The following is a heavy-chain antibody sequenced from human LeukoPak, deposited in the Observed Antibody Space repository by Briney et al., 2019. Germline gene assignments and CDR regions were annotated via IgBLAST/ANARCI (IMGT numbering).Heavy chain of an antibody. CDR1: GGSVSSGSYY. Sequence: PSETLSLTCTVSGGSVSSGSYYWSWIRQPPGKGLEWIGEINHSGSTNYNPSLKSRVTISVDTSKNQFSLKLSSVTAADTAVYYCARGRFLYYDSSGYYFFDYWGQGTLVTVSS. CDR3: ARGRFLYYDSSGYYFFDY. D-gene: IGHD3-22*01. CDR2: INHSGST. J-gene: IGHJ4*02. V-gene: IGHV4-61*01.